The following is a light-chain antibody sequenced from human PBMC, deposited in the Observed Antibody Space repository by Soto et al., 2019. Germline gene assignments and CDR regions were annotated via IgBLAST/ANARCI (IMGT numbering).Light chain of an antibody. J-gene: IGLJ3*02. CDR3: SSYAGSNNLV. CDR1: SSDIGGYDY. Sequence: QSALTQPPSASGSPGQSVTISCTGTSSDIGGYDYVSWYQQHPGKAPKLIIYEVNKRPSGVPERFSGSKSGNTASLTVSGLQAEDEADYYCSSYAGSNNLVFAGGTKLTVL. V-gene: IGLV2-8*01. CDR2: EVN.